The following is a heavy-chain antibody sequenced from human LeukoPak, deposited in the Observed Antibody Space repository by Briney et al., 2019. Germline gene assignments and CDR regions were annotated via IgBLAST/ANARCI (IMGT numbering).Heavy chain of an antibody. CDR2: IYYTGIT. V-gene: IGHV4-39*07. D-gene: IGHD3-22*01. CDR3: ARGPPTDYYDSSGFYYVFDY. J-gene: IGHJ4*02. Sequence: SETLSLTCTVSGDSISSSSYFWGWIRQPPGKGLEWIGSIYYTGITHYNPSLKSRVTISVDTSKNQFSLKLSSVTAADTAVYFCARGPPTDYYDSSGFYYVFDYWGQGTLVTVSS. CDR1: GDSISSSSYF.